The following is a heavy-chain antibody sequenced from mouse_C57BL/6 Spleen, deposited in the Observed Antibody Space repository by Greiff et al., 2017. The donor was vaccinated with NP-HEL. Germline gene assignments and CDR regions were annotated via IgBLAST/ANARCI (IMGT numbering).Heavy chain of an antibody. CDR1: GFNIKDYY. CDR3: ARSRITTVVAQGYFDV. Sequence: EVQRVESGAELVKPGASVKLSCTASGFNIKDYYMHWVKQRTEQGLEWIGRIDPEDGETKYAPKFQGKATITADTSSNTAYLQLSSLTSEDTAVYYCARSRITTVVAQGYFDVWGTGTTVTVSS. CDR2: IDPEDGET. J-gene: IGHJ1*03. D-gene: IGHD1-1*01. V-gene: IGHV14-2*01.